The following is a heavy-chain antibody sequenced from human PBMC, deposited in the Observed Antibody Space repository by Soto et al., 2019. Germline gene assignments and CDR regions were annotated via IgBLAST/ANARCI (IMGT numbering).Heavy chain of an antibody. CDR1: GFTFSRYG. V-gene: IGHV3-33*01. Sequence: QVQLVESGGGVVQPGRSLRLSCAASGFTFSRYGMHWVRQAPGKGLEWVAVIWYDGSKKYYADSVKGRFTISRDDSKNTLYLQMNSLRVEDTAVYCCARDLGVTNYYFDYWGQGSLVTVSS. CDR2: IWYDGSKK. D-gene: IGHD3-16*01. J-gene: IGHJ4*02. CDR3: ARDLGVTNYYFDY.